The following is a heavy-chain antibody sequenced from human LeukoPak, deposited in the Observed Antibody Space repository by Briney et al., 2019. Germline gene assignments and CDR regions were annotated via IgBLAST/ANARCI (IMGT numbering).Heavy chain of an antibody. V-gene: IGHV3-30*02. J-gene: IGHJ4*02. CDR2: SWYDGSIK. Sequence: GGCLRLSCAASGFTLSSSGMHWVRLAPGTGLEWVGFSWYDGSIKYDADAVNRLFTTSKDNSKYLLYLQMSSLGAEDTAVYYCAKDLPALDFDYWGQGTLVTVSS. D-gene: IGHD2-2*01. CDR3: AKDLPALDFDY. CDR1: GFTLSSSG.